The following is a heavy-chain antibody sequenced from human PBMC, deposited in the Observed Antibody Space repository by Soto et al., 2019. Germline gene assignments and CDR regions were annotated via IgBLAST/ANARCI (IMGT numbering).Heavy chain of an antibody. CDR2: IWFDGSNK. CDR1: GFTFSNYG. V-gene: IGHV3-33*01. CDR3: ARDPSHGSGSYLDY. D-gene: IGHD3-10*01. J-gene: IGHJ4*02. Sequence: LRLSCAASGFTFSNYGMHWVRQAPGKGLEWVAVIWFDGSNKYYADSVTGRFTISRDNSKNTLFVQMNSLRAEDTAVYYCARDPSHGSGSYLDYWGQGTLVTVSS.